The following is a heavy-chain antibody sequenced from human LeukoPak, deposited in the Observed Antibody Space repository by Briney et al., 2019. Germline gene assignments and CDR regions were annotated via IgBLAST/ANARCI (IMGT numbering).Heavy chain of an antibody. Sequence: SETLSLTCTVSGGSISRYYWSWIRQPPGKGLEWIGYIYYSGSTNYNPSLKSRVTISVDTSKNQFSLKLSSVTAADTAVYYCARADYYDSSGAIDYWGQETLVTVSS. CDR2: IYYSGST. CDR1: GGSISRYY. D-gene: IGHD3-22*01. V-gene: IGHV4-59*01. J-gene: IGHJ4*02. CDR3: ARADYYDSSGAIDY.